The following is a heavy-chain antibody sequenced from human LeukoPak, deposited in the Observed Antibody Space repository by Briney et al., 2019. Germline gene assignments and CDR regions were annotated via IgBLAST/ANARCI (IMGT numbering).Heavy chain of an antibody. CDR2: ISAYNGKT. CDR3: ARVNRQWLAGPPPDY. CDR1: GYTFTSYG. Sequence: GASVKVSCKASGYTFTSYGISWVRQATGQGLEWLGWISAYNGKTNYAQKLQGRVTMTTDTSTSTAFMELRSLRSDDTAVYYCARVNRQWLAGPPPDYWGQGTLVTVSS. D-gene: IGHD6-19*01. V-gene: IGHV1-18*01. J-gene: IGHJ4*02.